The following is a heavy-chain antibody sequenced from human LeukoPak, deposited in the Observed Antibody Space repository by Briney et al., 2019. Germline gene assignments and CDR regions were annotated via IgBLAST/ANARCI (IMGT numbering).Heavy chain of an antibody. CDR2: ISSSSSYI. D-gene: IGHD2-15*01. J-gene: IGHJ4*02. CDR1: GFTFSSYS. CDR3: ARDLSIGSPGGFDY. V-gene: IGHV3-21*01. Sequence: GGSLRLSCGASGFTFSSYSMNWVRQAPGKGLEWVSSISSSSSYIYYADSVKGRFTISRDNAKNSLYLQMNSLRAEDTAVYYCARDLSIGSPGGFDYWGQGTLVTVSS.